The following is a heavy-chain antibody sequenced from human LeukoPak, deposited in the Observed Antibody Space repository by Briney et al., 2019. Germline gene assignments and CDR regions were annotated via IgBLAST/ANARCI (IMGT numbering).Heavy chain of an antibody. V-gene: IGHV3-48*02. Sequence: GGSLRLSCAASGFTFSSYSMNWVRQAPGKGLECVSYISSSSSTIYYADSVKGRFTISRDNAKNSLYLQMNSLRDEDTAVYYCARDGMVRGVIIWDAFDIWGQGTMVTVSS. CDR1: GFTFSSYS. CDR3: ARDGMVRGVIIWDAFDI. D-gene: IGHD3-10*01. CDR2: ISSSSSTI. J-gene: IGHJ3*02.